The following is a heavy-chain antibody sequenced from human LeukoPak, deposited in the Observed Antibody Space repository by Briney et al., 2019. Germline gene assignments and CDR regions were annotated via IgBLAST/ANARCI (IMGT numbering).Heavy chain of an antibody. Sequence: SGGSLRLSCAASGFTFSSYSMNWVRQAPGKGLEWVSSISSSSSYIYYADSVKGRFTISRDNAKNSLYLQMNSLRAEDTAVYYCARGDSSGYYYFEYWGQGTLVTVSS. CDR3: ARGDSSGYYYFEY. CDR1: GFTFSSYS. CDR2: ISSSSSYI. V-gene: IGHV3-21*01. D-gene: IGHD6-19*01. J-gene: IGHJ4*02.